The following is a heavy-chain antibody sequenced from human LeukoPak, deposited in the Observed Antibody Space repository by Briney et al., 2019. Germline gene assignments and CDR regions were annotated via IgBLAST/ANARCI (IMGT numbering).Heavy chain of an antibody. V-gene: IGHV4-31*03. CDR1: GGSISSGDYY. Sequence: SETLSLTCTVSGGSISSGDYYWSWIRQHPGRGLEWIGYIYHSGSTYYNPSLKSRLIISVDTSKNRFSLRLSSVTAADTAVYYCARGASTVTTFFDSWGQGTLVTVSS. CDR3: ARGASTVTTFFDS. CDR2: IYHSGST. D-gene: IGHD4-17*01. J-gene: IGHJ4*02.